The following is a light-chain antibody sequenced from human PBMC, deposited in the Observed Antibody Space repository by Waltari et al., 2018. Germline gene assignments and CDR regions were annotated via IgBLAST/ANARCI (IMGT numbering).Light chain of an antibody. V-gene: IGLV2-23*02. CDR2: EVS. Sequence: QSALTQPASVSGSPGQSITIPCTGTISDLGNYNLVSWYQHHPGKAPKLILYEVSERPSGVSNRFSGSKSGNTASLTISGLQAEDEADYYCCSYARYTSLVFGGGTRLTVL. CDR1: ISDLGNYNL. J-gene: IGLJ3*02. CDR3: CSYARYTSLV.